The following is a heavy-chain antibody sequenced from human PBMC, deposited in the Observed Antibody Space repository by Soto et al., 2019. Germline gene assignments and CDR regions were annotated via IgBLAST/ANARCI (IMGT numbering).Heavy chain of an antibody. CDR1: GFTFSSYA. Sequence: PGGSLRLSCAASGFTFSSYAMSWVRQAPGKGLEWVSGISDSGGSTYYADSVKGRFTISRDNSKNTLYLQMNSLRAEDTAVYYCAKRGSSMPDRPGNYFDSWGQGTLVTVSS. V-gene: IGHV3-23*01. D-gene: IGHD6-6*01. J-gene: IGHJ4*02. CDR2: ISDSGGST. CDR3: AKRGSSMPDRPGNYFDS.